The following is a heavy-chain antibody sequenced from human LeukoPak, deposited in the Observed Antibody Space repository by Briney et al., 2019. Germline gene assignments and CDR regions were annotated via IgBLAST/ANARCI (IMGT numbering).Heavy chain of an antibody. D-gene: IGHD4/OR15-4a*01. CDR2: IYHSGST. V-gene: IGHV4-38-2*02. J-gene: IGHJ4*02. CDR1: GYSISSGYY. Sequence: SETLSLTCTVSGYSISSGYYWGWIRQPPGKGLEWIGSIYHSGSTNYNPSLKSRVTISVDTSKNQFSLKLSSVTAADTAVYYCARRAGAYSHPYDYWGQGTLVTVSS. CDR3: ARRAGAYSHPYDY.